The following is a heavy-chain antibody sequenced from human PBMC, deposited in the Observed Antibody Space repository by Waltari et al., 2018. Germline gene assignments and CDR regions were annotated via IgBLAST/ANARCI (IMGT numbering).Heavy chain of an antibody. CDR1: GGSISNYY. CDR2: FYSFGST. Sequence: QVQLQESGPGLVKPSETLSRICTVSGGSISNYYWSWLRQPAGKGLEWMGRFYSFGSTHSRPSLKSRVTMSVAASTNQFSLKLTSVTAADTAVSYCVRDAPHCRSTSCQGRHYYYYMDVWGKGTTVTISS. D-gene: IGHD2-2*01. J-gene: IGHJ6*03. CDR3: VRDAPHCRSTSCQGRHYYYYMDV. V-gene: IGHV4-4*07.